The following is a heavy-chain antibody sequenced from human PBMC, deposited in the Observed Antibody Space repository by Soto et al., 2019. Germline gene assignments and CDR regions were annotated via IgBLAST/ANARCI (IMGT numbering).Heavy chain of an antibody. CDR1: GFTFSSYS. Sequence: EVQLVESGGGLVQPGGSLRLSCAASGFTFSSYSMNWVRQAPGKGLEWVSYISSSSSTIYYADSVKGRFTISRDNAKNSLYLQMNSLRAEDTAVYYCARDTEYYDYIWGSYRPFDYWGQGTLVTVSS. J-gene: IGHJ4*02. V-gene: IGHV3-48*01. CDR3: ARDTEYYDYIWGSYRPFDY. CDR2: ISSSSSTI. D-gene: IGHD3-16*02.